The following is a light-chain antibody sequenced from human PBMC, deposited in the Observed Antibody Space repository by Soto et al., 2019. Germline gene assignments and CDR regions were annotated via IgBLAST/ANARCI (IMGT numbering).Light chain of an antibody. CDR3: LQCDNLPYT. CDR2: DAS. V-gene: IGKV1-33*01. Sequence: DVQIPQSPSSLSASVGDRVTITCQASQDINNYLNWYQQKPGKAPKLMIYDASNLETEVPLRFSGSGSGTEFTFIISSLQPEDIATYYCLQCDNLPYTCGQGTKLDMK. J-gene: IGKJ2*01. CDR1: QDINNY.